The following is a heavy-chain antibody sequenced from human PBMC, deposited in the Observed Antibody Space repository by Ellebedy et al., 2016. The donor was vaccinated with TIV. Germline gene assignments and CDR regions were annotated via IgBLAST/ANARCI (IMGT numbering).Heavy chain of an antibody. CDR2: INQDGSEE. CDR1: GFTFDTYA. Sequence: GESLKISCADSGFTFDTYAMSWVRQAPGKGLEWVANINQDGSEEQYVDSVKGRFTISRDNAKNSLYLQMSSLRAEDTAVYYCARDPAGRTWGAFDLWGQGTMATVSS. CDR3: ARDPAGRTWGAFDL. V-gene: IGHV3-7*03. D-gene: IGHD1-26*01. J-gene: IGHJ3*01.